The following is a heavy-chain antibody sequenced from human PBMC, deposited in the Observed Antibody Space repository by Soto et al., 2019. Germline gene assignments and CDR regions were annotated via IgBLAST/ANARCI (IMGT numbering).Heavy chain of an antibody. J-gene: IGHJ4*02. CDR3: ARDKAAAGTDY. Sequence: ASVKVSCKASGYTFTSYAMHWVRQAPGQRLEWMGWINAGNGNTKYSRKFQGRVTITRDTSASTAYMELSSLRSEDTAVYYCARDKAAAGTDYWGQGTLVTVSS. CDR1: GYTFTSYA. CDR2: INAGNGNT. D-gene: IGHD6-13*01. V-gene: IGHV1-3*01.